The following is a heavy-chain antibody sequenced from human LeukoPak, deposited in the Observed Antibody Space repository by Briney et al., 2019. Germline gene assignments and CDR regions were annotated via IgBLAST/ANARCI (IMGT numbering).Heavy chain of an antibody. V-gene: IGHV3-30-3*01. CDR2: ISYDGSNK. CDR1: GFTFSSYA. D-gene: IGHD2-21*02. J-gene: IGHJ6*02. Sequence: GGSLRLSCAASGFTFSSYAMHWVRQAPGKGLEWVAVISYDGSNKYYADFVKGRFTTSGDSSKNTLYLQMNSLRAEDTAVYYCARVGIVVVTYGMDVWGQGTTVTVSS. CDR3: ARVGIVVVTYGMDV.